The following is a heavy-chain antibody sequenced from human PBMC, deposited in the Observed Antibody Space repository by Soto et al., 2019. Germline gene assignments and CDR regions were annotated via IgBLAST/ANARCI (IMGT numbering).Heavy chain of an antibody. D-gene: IGHD2-8*01. V-gene: IGHV3-7*01. CDR2: IKQDGSEK. J-gene: IGHJ4*02. Sequence: EVQLVESGGGLVQPGGSLRLSCAASGFTFTSYWMSWVRQAPGKGLEWVANIKQDGSEKYYVDSVKGRFTISRDNAKNALYLQMNSLRAEDTAVYYRARGLIEVDYWGQGTLVTVSS. CDR1: GFTFTSYW. CDR3: ARGLIEVDY.